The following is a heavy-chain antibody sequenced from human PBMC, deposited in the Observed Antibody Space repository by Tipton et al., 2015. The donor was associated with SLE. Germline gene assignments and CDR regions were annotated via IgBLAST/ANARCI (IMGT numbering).Heavy chain of an antibody. CDR2: IYHTGST. Sequence: TLSLTCTVSGGSITSDNWWSWVRQPPGKGLEWIGEIYHTGSTKYNPSLKSRVTISVDKSKNQFSLKLSSVTAADTAVYYCARESRDDYYMDVWGKGTTVTVSS. D-gene: IGHD3-10*01. V-gene: IGHV4-4*02. CDR3: ARESRDDYYMDV. J-gene: IGHJ6*03. CDR1: GGSITSDNW.